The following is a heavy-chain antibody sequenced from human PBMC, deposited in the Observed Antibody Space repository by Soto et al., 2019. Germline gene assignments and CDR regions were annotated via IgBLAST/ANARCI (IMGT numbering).Heavy chain of an antibody. CDR2: IYYSGST. D-gene: IGHD2-15*01. CDR3: ASGGRGCSGGNCRPNWFDP. V-gene: IGHV4-59*01. Sequence: SETLSLTCTVSGGSISSYYWTWIRQLPGKGLEWIGDIYYSGSTNYNPSLKSRVTISVDTSKKQFSLKLSSVTAADTAMYYCASGGRGCSGGNCRPNWFDPWGQGTLVTVSS. CDR1: GGSISSYY. J-gene: IGHJ5*02.